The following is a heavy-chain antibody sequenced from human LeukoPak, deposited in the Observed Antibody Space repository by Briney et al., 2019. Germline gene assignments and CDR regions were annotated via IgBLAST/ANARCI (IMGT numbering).Heavy chain of an antibody. J-gene: IGHJ4*02. D-gene: IGHD6-13*01. Sequence: PGGPLRLSCAASGFTFSSYWMHWVRQAPGKGPVWVSRINSDGSSTSYADSVKGRFTISRDNAKNSLYLQMNSLRAEDTAVYYCARDFVAAAGTEGFDYWGQGTLVTVSS. V-gene: IGHV3-74*01. CDR2: INSDGSST. CDR1: GFTFSSYW. CDR3: ARDFVAAAGTEGFDY.